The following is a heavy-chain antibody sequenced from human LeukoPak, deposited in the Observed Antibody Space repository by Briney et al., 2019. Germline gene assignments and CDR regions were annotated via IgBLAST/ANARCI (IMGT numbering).Heavy chain of an antibody. J-gene: IGHJ4*02. V-gene: IGHV4-34*01. Sequence: SETLSLTCAVYGGSFSGYCWSWIRQPPGKGLEWIGEINHSGSTNYNPSLKSRVTISVDTSKNQFSLKLSSVTAADTAVYYCARSITMIVVVIRWYYFDYWGQGTLVTVSS. CDR3: ARSITMIVVVIRWYYFDY. D-gene: IGHD3-22*01. CDR1: GGSFSGYC. CDR2: INHSGST.